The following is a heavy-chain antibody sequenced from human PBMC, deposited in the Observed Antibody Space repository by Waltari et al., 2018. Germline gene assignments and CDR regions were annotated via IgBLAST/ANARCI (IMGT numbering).Heavy chain of an antibody. CDR1: GGSISRGGYF. J-gene: IGHJ4*02. Sequence: QLPLQESGPGLVKPSQTLSLTCAVPGGSISRGGYFWSWIRQPPGKGLEWIGYIYHSGSTYYNPSLKSRVTISVDRSKNQFSLKLSSVTAADTAVYYCARAPRKYYFDYWGQGTLVTVSS. CDR3: ARAPRKYYFDY. CDR2: IYHSGST. V-gene: IGHV4-30-2*01.